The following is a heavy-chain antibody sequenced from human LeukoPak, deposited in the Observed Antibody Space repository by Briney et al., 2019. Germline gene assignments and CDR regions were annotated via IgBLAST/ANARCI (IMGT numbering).Heavy chain of an antibody. CDR2: SYTSGST. Sequence: SETLSLTCTVSGGSKSSYYWSWIRQPAGKGLEWIGRSYTSGSTNYNPSLKSRVTMSVDTSKNQFSLKLSSVTAADTAVYYCARAGGVYCSSTSCYTRPLDWFDPWGQGTLVTVSS. D-gene: IGHD2-2*02. CDR1: GGSKSSYY. J-gene: IGHJ5*02. CDR3: ARAGGVYCSSTSCYTRPLDWFDP. V-gene: IGHV4-4*07.